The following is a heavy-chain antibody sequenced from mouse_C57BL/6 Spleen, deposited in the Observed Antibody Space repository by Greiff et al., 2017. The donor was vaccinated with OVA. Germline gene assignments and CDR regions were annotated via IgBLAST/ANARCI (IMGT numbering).Heavy chain of an antibody. Sequence: VQLKESGPELVKPGASVKISCKASGYSFTDYNMNWVKQSNGKSLEWIGVINPNYGTTSYNQKFKGKATLTVDQSSSTAYMQLNSLTSEDSAVYYCARAIYYGSSYDAMDYWGQGTSVTVSS. J-gene: IGHJ4*01. D-gene: IGHD1-1*01. CDR1: GYSFTDYN. CDR3: ARAIYYGSSYDAMDY. V-gene: IGHV1-39*01. CDR2: INPNYGTT.